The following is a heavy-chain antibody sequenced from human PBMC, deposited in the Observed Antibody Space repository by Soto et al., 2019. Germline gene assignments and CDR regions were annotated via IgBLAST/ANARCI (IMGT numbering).Heavy chain of an antibody. CDR1: GGSISSSSYY. CDR2: IYYSGST. CDR3: ARGKYFDWFDY. D-gene: IGHD3-9*01. Sequence: SETLSLTCTVSGGSISSSSYYWGWIRQPPGKGLEWIGSIYYSGSTYYNPSLKSRVTISVDTSKNQFSLKLSSVTAADTAVYYCARGKYFDWFDYWGQGTLVTVSS. V-gene: IGHV4-39*01. J-gene: IGHJ4*02.